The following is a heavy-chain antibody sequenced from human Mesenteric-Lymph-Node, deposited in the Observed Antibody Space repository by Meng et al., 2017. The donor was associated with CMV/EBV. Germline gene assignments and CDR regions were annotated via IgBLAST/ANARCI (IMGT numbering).Heavy chain of an antibody. D-gene: IGHD2-15*01. J-gene: IGHJ4*02. CDR1: GGSISNVDYF. CDR2: IYYTGRT. Sequence: SETLSLTCTVSGGSISNVDYFWGWVRQSPGKGLEWIGSIYYTGRTNHNPSLQSRVTISRDASKNQFSLNLTSVTAADTATYYCVTVGYCSLSRCSFLLYYFDSWGQGTLVTVSS. CDR3: VTVGYCSLSRCSFLLYYFDS. V-gene: IGHV4-39*07.